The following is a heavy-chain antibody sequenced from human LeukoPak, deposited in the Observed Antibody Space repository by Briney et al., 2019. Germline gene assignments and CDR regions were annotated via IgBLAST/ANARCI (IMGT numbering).Heavy chain of an antibody. D-gene: IGHD1-26*01. J-gene: IGHJ5*02. CDR2: INSDGSST. CDR1: GFTFSSYW. CDR3: ARDWSGSLSS. V-gene: IGHV3-74*01. Sequence: PGGSLRLSCAASGFTFSSYWMHWVRQAPGKGLAWVSRINSDGSSTSYADSVKGRFTISRDNAKNTLYLQMNSLRAEDTAVYYCARDWSGSLSSWGQGTLVTVSS.